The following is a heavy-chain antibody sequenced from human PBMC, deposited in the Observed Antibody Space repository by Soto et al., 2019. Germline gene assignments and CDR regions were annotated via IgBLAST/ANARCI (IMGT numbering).Heavy chain of an antibody. J-gene: IGHJ4*02. V-gene: IGHV4-4*07. CDR2: IYTSGAT. D-gene: IGHD3-10*01. CDR3: ARRASGSGRHFDN. Sequence: PSETLSLTCTVSGDSISTYYWNWIRQPAGKALEWIGRIYTSGATNYNPSLRSRVTMSVDTSKNQFFLELSSVTAADTAVYYCARRASGSGRHFDNWGQGTLVTVSS. CDR1: GDSISTYY.